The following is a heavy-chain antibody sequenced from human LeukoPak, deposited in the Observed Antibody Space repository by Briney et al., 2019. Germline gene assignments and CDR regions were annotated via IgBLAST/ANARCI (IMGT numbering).Heavy chain of an antibody. V-gene: IGHV4-34*01. D-gene: IGHD2-21*02. CDR2: INHSGST. CDR1: GGSFSDYY. CDR3: ASRGDEDPARYFDY. Sequence: SETLSLTCAVYGGSFSDYYWSWIRQPPRKGLEWIGEINHSGSTNYNPSLKSRVTMSVDTSKNQFSLRLSSVTAADTAVYYCASRGDEDPARYFDYWGQGTLVTVSS. J-gene: IGHJ4*02.